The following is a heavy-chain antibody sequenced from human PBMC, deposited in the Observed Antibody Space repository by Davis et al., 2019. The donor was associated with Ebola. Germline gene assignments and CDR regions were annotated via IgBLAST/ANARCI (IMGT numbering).Heavy chain of an antibody. D-gene: IGHD5-12*01. CDR3: ARGWLRSAFDQ. J-gene: IGHJ4*02. V-gene: IGHV6-1*01. Sequence: HSQTLSLTCAISGHTISRYIPAWNWIRQSPSRGLEWLGRTYYSSKWYTDSTLSVKSRITISADTAKNQLSLHLDSVTPEDTAVYYCARGWLRSAFDQWGQGTLVTVSS. CDR1: GHTISRYIPA. CDR2: TYYSSKWYT.